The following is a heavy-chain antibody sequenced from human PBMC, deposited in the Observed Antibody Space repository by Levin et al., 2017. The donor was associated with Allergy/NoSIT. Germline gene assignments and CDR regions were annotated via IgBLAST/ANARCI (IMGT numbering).Heavy chain of an antibody. Sequence: AGGSLRLSCAASGITFSNAWMSWARQAPGKGLEWVGRIKSKTDGGTTEYAAPVKGRFTISRDDSKNTLYLQMNSLKTEDTAVYFCTTYSSSWYYFDYWGQGTLVTVSS. D-gene: IGHD6-13*01. V-gene: IGHV3-15*01. J-gene: IGHJ4*02. CDR2: IKSKTDGGTT. CDR1: GITFSNAW. CDR3: TTYSSSWYYFDY.